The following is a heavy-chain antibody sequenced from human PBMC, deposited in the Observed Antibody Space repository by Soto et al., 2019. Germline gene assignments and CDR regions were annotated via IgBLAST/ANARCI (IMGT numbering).Heavy chain of an antibody. Sequence: EVQLVESGGGLVKPGGSLRLSCAASGFTFSSYSMNWVRQAPGKGLEWVSSISSSSSYIYYADSVKGRFTISRDNAKNSLHLQMISLRAEDTAVYYCARAPSSSWYEDYWGQGTLVTVSS. J-gene: IGHJ4*02. D-gene: IGHD6-13*01. CDR1: GFTFSSYS. CDR2: ISSSSSYI. V-gene: IGHV3-21*01. CDR3: ARAPSSSWYEDY.